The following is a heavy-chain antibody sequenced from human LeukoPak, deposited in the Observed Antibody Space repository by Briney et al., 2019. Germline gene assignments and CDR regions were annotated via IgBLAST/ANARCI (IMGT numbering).Heavy chain of an antibody. D-gene: IGHD1-20*01. CDR1: GFTFSSYD. CDR2: IGTAGDT. CDR3: ARSRNNWNDVSPLFFDY. Sequence: GGSLRLSCAASGFTFSSYDMHWVRQATGKGLEWVSAIGTAGDTYYPGSVKGRFTISRDNAKNSLYLQMNSLRAEDTAVYCCARSRNNWNDVSPLFFDYWGQGTLVTVSS. J-gene: IGHJ4*02. V-gene: IGHV3-13*01.